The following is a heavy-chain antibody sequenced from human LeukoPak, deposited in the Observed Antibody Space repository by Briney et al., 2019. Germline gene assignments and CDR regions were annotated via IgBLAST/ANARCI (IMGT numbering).Heavy chain of an antibody. CDR3: AKAFYYDSSEYWVNYFDD. V-gene: IGHV3-23*01. Sequence: PGGSLRLSCASSGFTFSSYAMSWVRQAPGKGLEWVSGINGRCVMTFYADAVKGRFTVSRANFKNVLYLQMNSLRVEDTALYFCAKAFYYDSSEYWVNYFDDWGQGILVTVSS. CDR2: INGRCVMT. D-gene: IGHD3-22*01. J-gene: IGHJ4*02. CDR1: GFTFSSYA.